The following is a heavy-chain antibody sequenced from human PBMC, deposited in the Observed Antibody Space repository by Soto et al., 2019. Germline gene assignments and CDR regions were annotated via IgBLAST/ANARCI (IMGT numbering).Heavy chain of an antibody. CDR3: ARDRYGGQYYYGMDV. V-gene: IGHV1-69*12. J-gene: IGHJ6*02. Sequence: QVQLVQSGAEVKKPGSSVKVSCKASGGTFSSYAISWVRQAPGQGLEWMGGIISIFGTANYAQKFQGRVTITEEESTSTGYMELSSLRSEDRAVYYCARDRYGGQYYYGMDVWGQGTTVTVSS. D-gene: IGHD4-17*01. CDR1: GGTFSSYA. CDR2: IISIFGTA.